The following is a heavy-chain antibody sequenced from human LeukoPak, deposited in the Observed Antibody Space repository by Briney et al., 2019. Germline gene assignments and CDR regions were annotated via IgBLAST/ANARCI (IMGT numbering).Heavy chain of an antibody. V-gene: IGHV4-4*02. Sequence: SETLSLTCAVSGGSISSSNWWSWVRQSPGKGLEWIAEIYHTGTTNYNPSLKGRATISVDESMNQFSLKLSSVTAADTAVYYCASWTSYNGFDPWGQGTLVTVSS. CDR2: IYHTGTT. D-gene: IGHD3-16*02. J-gene: IGHJ5*02. CDR3: ASWTSYNGFDP. CDR1: GGSISSSNW.